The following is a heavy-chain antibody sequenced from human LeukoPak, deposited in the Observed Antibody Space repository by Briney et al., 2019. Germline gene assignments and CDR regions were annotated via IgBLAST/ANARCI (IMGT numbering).Heavy chain of an antibody. D-gene: IGHD4-23*01. CDR3: AAGPYGGNTPFDY. CDR1: GFTSSSYA. CDR2: LSPSGASI. Sequence: PGGSLRLSCAASGFTSSSYAMSWVRQAPGRGLEWVSSLSPSGASIYYADSVKGRFTISRDNSKNTLYLQMNNLRAEDTALYYCAAGPYGGNTPFDYWGPGTLVTISS. J-gene: IGHJ4*02. V-gene: IGHV3-23*01.